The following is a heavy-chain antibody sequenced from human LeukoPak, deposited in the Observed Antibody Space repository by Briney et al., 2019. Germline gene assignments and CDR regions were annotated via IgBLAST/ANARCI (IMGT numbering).Heavy chain of an antibody. CDR2: ISGSGGST. CDR3: AKGPSSWYGNHYFDY. V-gene: IGHV3-23*01. CDR1: GFSFSNYA. D-gene: IGHD6-13*01. J-gene: IGHJ4*02. Sequence: PGGSLRLSCTASGFSFSNYAMSWVRQAPGKGLEWVSAISGSGGSTYDADSVKGRFTISRDNSKNTLYLQMNTLRAEDTAVYYCAKGPSSWYGNHYFDYWGQGTLVTVSS.